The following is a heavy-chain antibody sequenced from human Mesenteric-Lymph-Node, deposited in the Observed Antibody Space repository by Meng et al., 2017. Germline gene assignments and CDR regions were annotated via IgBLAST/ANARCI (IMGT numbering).Heavy chain of an antibody. V-gene: IGHV4-34*10. D-gene: IGHD6-19*01. CDR1: GGSFSGYY. CDR3: ARVGQWLPIDY. Sequence: QVQLQESGPGLVKPSGTLSLTCAVYGGSFSGYYWSWIRQPPGKGLEWIGEINHSGSTNYNPSLKSRVTISVDTSKNQFSLNLSSVTAADTAVYYCARVGQWLPIDYWGQGTLVTVSS. J-gene: IGHJ4*02. CDR2: INHSGST.